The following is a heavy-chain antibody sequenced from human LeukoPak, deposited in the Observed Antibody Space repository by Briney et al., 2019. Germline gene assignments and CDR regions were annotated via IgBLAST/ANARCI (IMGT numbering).Heavy chain of an antibody. J-gene: IGHJ4*02. V-gene: IGHV3-30*04. Sequence: GGSLRLSCAASGFTFSSYAMHWVRQAPGKGLEWVAVISYDGSNKYYADSVKGRFTISRDNSKNTLYLQMNSRRAGDTAVYYCARARQGIAVSFDYWGQGTLVTVSS. CDR2: ISYDGSNK. CDR3: ARARQGIAVSFDY. D-gene: IGHD6-19*01. CDR1: GFTFSSYA.